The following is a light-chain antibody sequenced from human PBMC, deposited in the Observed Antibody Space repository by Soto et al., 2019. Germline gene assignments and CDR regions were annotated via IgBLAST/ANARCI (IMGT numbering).Light chain of an antibody. CDR1: QSVRDRY. CDR2: DTS. CDR3: QQYGSSPGT. J-gene: IGKJ1*01. Sequence: EILLTQSPFALSLSGGERATLSCRASQSVRDRYLAWYQQKPGQAPSLLIYDTSTRATGVPDRFSGSGSGTDFALTISRVEPEDFAIYFCQQYGSSPGTFGQGTKVDIK. V-gene: IGKV3-20*01.